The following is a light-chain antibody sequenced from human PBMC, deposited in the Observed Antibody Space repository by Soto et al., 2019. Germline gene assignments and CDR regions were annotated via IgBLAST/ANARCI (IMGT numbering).Light chain of an antibody. CDR1: QTISSC. CDR2: KAS. J-gene: IGKJ5*01. CDR3: HQYNSWPRT. V-gene: IGKV1-5*03. Sequence: DIQITQSPSTLSGSVGDRVTITCRASQTISSCLAWYQQKPGKAPKLLIYKASTLKSGVPSRFSGSGSGTDFTLTISSLQSEDFAVYFCHQYNSWPRTFGQGTRLEIK.